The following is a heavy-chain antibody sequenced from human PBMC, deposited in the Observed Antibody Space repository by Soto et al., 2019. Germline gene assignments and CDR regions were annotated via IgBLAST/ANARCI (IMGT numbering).Heavy chain of an antibody. J-gene: IGHJ6*02. CDR1: GFTFSDYY. CDR2: ISSSSSYT. D-gene: IGHD6-13*01. V-gene: IGHV3-11*06. Sequence: GWALRISCAASGFTFSDYYMSWIRQAPGKGLEWVSYISSSSSYTNYADSVKGRFTISRDNAKNSLYLQMNSLRAEDTAVYYCARSLYSSSWFSSAPWMDVWGQGTTVTVSS. CDR3: ARSLYSSSWFSSAPWMDV.